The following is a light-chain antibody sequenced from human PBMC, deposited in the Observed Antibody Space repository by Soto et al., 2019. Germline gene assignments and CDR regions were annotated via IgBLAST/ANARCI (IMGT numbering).Light chain of an antibody. CDR3: QQYDDWPSIT. J-gene: IGKJ5*01. CDR2: GAS. V-gene: IGKV3-15*01. CDR1: QSVGFN. Sequence: IVMTQSPATLSVSPGESATVSCRASQSVGFNLAWHQQKPGQAPRLLISGASTRAAGVPARFSGRGSGTQFTLTISSLQSEDFGVYYCQQYDDWPSITFGQGTRLEI.